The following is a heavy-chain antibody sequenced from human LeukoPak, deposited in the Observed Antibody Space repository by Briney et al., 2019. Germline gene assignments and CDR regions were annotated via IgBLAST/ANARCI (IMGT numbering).Heavy chain of an antibody. CDR2: IIPIFGTA. V-gene: IGHV1-69*13. Sequence: SVKVSCKASGGTFSSYAISWVRQAPGQGLEWRGGIIPIFGTANYAQKFQGRVTITADESTSTAYMELSSLRSEDTAVYYCARLEITTVTTSDYWGQGTLVTVSS. J-gene: IGHJ4*02. CDR3: ARLEITTVTTSDY. D-gene: IGHD4-17*01. CDR1: GGTFSSYA.